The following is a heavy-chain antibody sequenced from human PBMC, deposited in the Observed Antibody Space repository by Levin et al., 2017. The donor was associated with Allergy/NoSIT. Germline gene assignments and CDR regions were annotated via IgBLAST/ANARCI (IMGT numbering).Heavy chain of an antibody. CDR1: GFTVSSNY. CDR3: ARADENSGCYYPFDV. CDR2: VYSGGHT. D-gene: IGHD3-22*01. V-gene: IGHV3-66*01. Sequence: PGGSLRLSCAASGFTVSSNYMSWVRQAPGKGLEWVSVVYSGGHTHYADAVKGRFTISRENFKNTVYLQMTSMRAEDTAVYYCARADENSGCYYPFDVWGQGSLVTVSS. J-gene: IGHJ4*02.